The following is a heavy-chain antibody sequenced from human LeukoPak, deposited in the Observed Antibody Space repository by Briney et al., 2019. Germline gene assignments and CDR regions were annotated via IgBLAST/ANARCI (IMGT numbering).Heavy chain of an antibody. CDR2: ISYDGSNK. V-gene: IGHV3-30*03. J-gene: IGHJ4*02. CDR1: GFTFSSYG. Sequence: GRSLRLSCAASGFTFSSYGMHWVRQAPGKGLEWVAVISYDGSNKYYADSVKGRFTISRDTSKSTLYLQMNSLRAEDTAVYYCAGLWNYLDYWGQGTLVTVSS. CDR3: AGLWNYLDY. D-gene: IGHD1-1*01.